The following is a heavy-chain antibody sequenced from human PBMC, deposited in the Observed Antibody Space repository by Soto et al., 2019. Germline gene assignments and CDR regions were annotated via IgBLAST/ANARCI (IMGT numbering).Heavy chain of an antibody. CDR2: ISGSGGST. V-gene: IGHV3-23*04. Sequence: EVQLVESGGGLVQPGGSLSLACAASGFPFSSYAMSWVRQAPGKGLAWVSAISGSGGSTYYADSVKGRFTISRDNSKNTLYLQMNSLRAEDTAVYYCAKDRGLGYCSSTSCRTYYYGMDVWGQGTTVTVSS. CDR1: GFPFSSYA. D-gene: IGHD2-2*01. CDR3: AKDRGLGYCSSTSCRTYYYGMDV. J-gene: IGHJ6*02.